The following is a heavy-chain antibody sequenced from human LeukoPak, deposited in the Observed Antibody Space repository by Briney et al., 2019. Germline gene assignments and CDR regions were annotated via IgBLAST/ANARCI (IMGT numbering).Heavy chain of an antibody. CDR2: ISGSGGST. V-gene: IGHV3-23*01. J-gene: IGHJ3*02. CDR1: GFTFSSYA. Sequence: GGSLRLSCAASGFTFSSYAMSWVRQAPGKGLEWVSAISGSGGSTYYADSVKGRFTISRDNSKNTLYLQMNSLRAEDTAVYYCAEVKHDYGGNPGDAFDIWGQGTMVTVSS. D-gene: IGHD4-23*01. CDR3: AEVKHDYGGNPGDAFDI.